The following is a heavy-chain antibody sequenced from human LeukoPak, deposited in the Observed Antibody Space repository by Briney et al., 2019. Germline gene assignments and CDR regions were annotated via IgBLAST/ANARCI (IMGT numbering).Heavy chain of an antibody. Sequence: SETLSLTRTVSGGSISSGSYYWSWIRQPAGKGLEWIGRIYTSGSTNYNPSLKSRVTISVDTSKNQFSLKLSSVTAADTAVYYCARTYYDILTGYPNWFDPWRQGTLVTVSS. D-gene: IGHD3-9*01. V-gene: IGHV4-61*02. CDR1: GGSISSGSYY. J-gene: IGHJ5*02. CDR3: ARTYYDILTGYPNWFDP. CDR2: IYTSGST.